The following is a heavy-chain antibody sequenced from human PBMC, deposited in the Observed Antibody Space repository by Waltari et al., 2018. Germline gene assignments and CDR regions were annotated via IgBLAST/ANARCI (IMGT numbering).Heavy chain of an antibody. Sequence: QVQLQESGPSLLKPSETLSLICTVSGGSISGFYWSWVRQPPGKGLDWIGYLYYTGITKFNPSLKSRVTMSVDTSKNHFSLKLSSVTAADTAFYYCARGGGGDWEWFDPWGQGTLVTVSS. J-gene: IGHJ5*02. D-gene: IGHD2-21*02. CDR1: GGSISGFY. CDR3: ARGGGGDWEWFDP. CDR2: LYYTGIT. V-gene: IGHV4-59*01.